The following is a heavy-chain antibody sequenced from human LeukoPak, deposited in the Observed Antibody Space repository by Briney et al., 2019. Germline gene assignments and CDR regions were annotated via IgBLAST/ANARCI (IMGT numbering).Heavy chain of an antibody. CDR3: ARVSDGYNSYYYYYMDV. CDR2: ISSGSKYI. V-gene: IGHV3-21*01. J-gene: IGHJ6*03. D-gene: IGHD5-24*01. CDR1: GFTFSSFP. Sequence: GGSLRLSCEAFGFTFSSFPMHWVRQAPGKGLEWVSSISSGSKYINYADSVKGRFTMSRDNAKNSLYLQMNSLRAEDTAVYYCARVSDGYNSYYYYYMDVWGKGTTVTVSS.